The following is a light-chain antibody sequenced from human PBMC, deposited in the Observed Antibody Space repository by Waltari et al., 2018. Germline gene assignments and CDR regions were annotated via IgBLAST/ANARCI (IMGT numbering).Light chain of an antibody. V-gene: IGKV1-5*03. J-gene: IGKJ1*01. CDR2: KTS. Sequence: DIQMTQSPSTLSASIGDRVTITCRASQNISRWLAWYQQKPGKAPNLLIYKTSSLQSGVPSRFSGSGSGTEFNLTLSSLQPEDFATYYCQQYSTYSLWAFGQGTKVEIK. CDR1: QNISRW. CDR3: QQYSTYSLWA.